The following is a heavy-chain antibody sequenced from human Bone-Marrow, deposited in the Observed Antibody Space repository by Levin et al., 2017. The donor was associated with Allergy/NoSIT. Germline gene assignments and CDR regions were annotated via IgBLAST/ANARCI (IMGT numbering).Heavy chain of an antibody. CDR2: INTNTGNP. V-gene: IGHV7-4-1*02. Sequence: GESLKISCKASGYTFTSYAMNWVRQAPGQGLEWMGWINTNTGNPTYAQGFTGRFVFSLDTSVSTAYLQISSLKAEDTAVYYCARDPLSADRKYSWFDPWGQGTLVTVSS. CDR1: GYTFTSYA. J-gene: IGHJ5*02. CDR3: ARDPLSADRKYSWFDP.